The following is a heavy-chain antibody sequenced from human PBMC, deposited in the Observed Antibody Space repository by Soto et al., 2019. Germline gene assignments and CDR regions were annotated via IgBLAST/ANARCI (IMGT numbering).Heavy chain of an antibody. CDR2: ISAYNGNT. V-gene: IGHV1-18*04. D-gene: IGHD3-9*01. Sequence: GASVKVSCKASGYTFTSYGISWVRQAPGQGLEWMGWISAYNGNTNYAQKLQGRVTMTTDTSTSTAYMELRSLRSDDTAVYYCARIHWVVPAAPGTGYDILTGYYAPSYYYGMDVWGQGTTVTSP. CDR1: GYTFTSYG. J-gene: IGHJ6*02. CDR3: ARIHWVVPAAPGTGYDILTGYYAPSYYYGMDV.